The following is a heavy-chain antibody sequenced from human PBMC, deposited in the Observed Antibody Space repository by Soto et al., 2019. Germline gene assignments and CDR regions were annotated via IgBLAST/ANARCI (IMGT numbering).Heavy chain of an antibody. Sequence: PGGSLRLSCGASAASGFTFSSHAMSWVRQAPGKGLEWVSAISGSGGSTYYADSVKGRFTISRDNSTSTDYMELSSLSSEDTAVYYCARGTYYYGSGSYPFAYWGQGTLVTVSS. CDR3: ARGTYYYGSGSYPFAY. CDR2: ISGSGGST. V-gene: IGHV3-23*01. D-gene: IGHD3-10*01. J-gene: IGHJ4*02. CDR1: GFTFSSHA.